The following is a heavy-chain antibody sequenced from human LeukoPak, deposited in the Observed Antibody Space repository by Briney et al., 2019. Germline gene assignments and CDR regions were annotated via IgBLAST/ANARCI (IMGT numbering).Heavy chain of an antibody. CDR2: IYDRGST. CDR1: GASISSHY. V-gene: IGHV4-59*11. D-gene: IGHD1-26*01. J-gene: IGHJ5*02. Sequence: PSETLSLTCTVSGASISSHYWCWIRQTPGTGLEWIGDIYDRGSTTYNPSLKSRVSISVDTSRNQFSLNLRSVTAADTAVYYCAKIEVGRFAAWGQGTLVTVSS. CDR3: AKIEVGRFAA.